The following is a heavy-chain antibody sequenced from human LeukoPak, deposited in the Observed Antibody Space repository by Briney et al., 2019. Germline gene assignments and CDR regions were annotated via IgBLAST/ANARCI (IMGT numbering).Heavy chain of an antibody. D-gene: IGHD6-19*01. CDR2: ISYDGSNK. CDR1: GFTFSSYA. CDR3: AREYSSGWSTSYGMDV. Sequence: PGGSLRLSCAASGFTFSSYAMHWVRQAPGKGLEWVAVISYDGSNKYYADSLKGRFTISRDNSKNTLYLQMNSLRAEDTAVYYCAREYSSGWSTSYGMDVWGQGTTVTVSS. V-gene: IGHV3-30*04. J-gene: IGHJ6*02.